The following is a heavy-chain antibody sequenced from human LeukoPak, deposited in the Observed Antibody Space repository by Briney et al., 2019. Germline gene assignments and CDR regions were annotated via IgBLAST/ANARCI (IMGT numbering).Heavy chain of an antibody. Sequence: GGSLRLSCAASGFAVGSNYMSWVRQAPGKGLEWVSTVSYSGGTTYYADSVKGRFTLSRDSSKNTVYLQMNSLRAEDTAVYYCAKKRPGVGPYDHWGQGTLVTVSS. CDR3: AKKRPGVGPYDH. CDR2: SYSGGTT. J-gene: IGHJ4*02. CDR1: GFAVGSNY. V-gene: IGHV3-53*01.